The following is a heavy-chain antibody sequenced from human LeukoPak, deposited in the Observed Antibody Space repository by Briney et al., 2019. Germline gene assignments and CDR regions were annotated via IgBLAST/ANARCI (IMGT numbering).Heavy chain of an antibody. J-gene: IGHJ4*02. CDR2: ISASGTDT. Sequence: TGGSLRLSCAASGFTLTNYATTWVRQAPGKGLEWVSAISASGTDTYYADSVKGRFTISRDTSKNTVYLQMNSLRDEDTAVYYCAKQLGSGNYYQMGEDYWGQGTLVTVFS. CDR1: GFTLTNYA. V-gene: IGHV3-23*01. CDR3: AKQLGSGNYYQMGEDY. D-gene: IGHD3-10*01.